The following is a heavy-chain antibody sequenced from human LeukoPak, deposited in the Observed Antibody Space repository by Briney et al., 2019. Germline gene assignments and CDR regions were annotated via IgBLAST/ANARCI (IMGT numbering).Heavy chain of an antibody. CDR2: ISGSGGST. CDR3: AKGLFVVVVIASNDY. V-gene: IGHV3-23*01. Sequence: GGSLRLSCAASGFTFSSYAMSWVRQAPGKGLEWVSAISGSGGSTYYADSVKGRFTISRDNSKNTLYLQMNSLRAEDTAVYYRAKGLFVVVVIASNDYWGQGTLVTVSS. D-gene: IGHD2-21*01. J-gene: IGHJ4*02. CDR1: GFTFSSYA.